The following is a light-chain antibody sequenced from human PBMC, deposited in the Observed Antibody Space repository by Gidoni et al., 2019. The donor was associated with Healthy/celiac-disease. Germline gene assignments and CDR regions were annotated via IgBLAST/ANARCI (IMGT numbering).Light chain of an antibody. V-gene: IGKV4-1*01. CDR3: QQYYSTPYT. J-gene: IGKJ2*01. CDR1: QSVLYSSNNKNY. CDR2: WAS. Sequence: DIVLTQSPDSLSVSLGERATINCKSSQSVLYSSNNKNYLAWYQQKPGQPPKLLIYWASTRECGVPDRFSGSGSGTDFTLTISSLQAEDVAVYYCQQYYSTPYTFGQXTKLEIK.